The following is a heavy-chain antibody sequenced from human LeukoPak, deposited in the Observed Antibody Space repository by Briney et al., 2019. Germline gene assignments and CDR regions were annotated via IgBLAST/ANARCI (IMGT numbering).Heavy chain of an antibody. D-gene: IGHD4-17*01. CDR1: GGSISSYY. Sequence: SETLSLTCTVSGGSISSYYWSWIRQPAGEGLEWIGRIYTSGSTNYNPSLKSRVTMSVDTSKNQFSLKLSSVTAADTAVYYCAREYGDYVYGYYYYGMDVWGQGTTVTVSS. CDR3: AREYGDYVYGYYYYGMDV. J-gene: IGHJ6*02. V-gene: IGHV4-4*07. CDR2: IYTSGST.